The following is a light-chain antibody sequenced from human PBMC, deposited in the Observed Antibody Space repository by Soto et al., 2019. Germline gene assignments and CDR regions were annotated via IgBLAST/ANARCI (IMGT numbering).Light chain of an antibody. V-gene: IGKV3-11*01. CDR3: QQRSNWPPVYT. J-gene: IGKJ2*01. CDR2: DAS. Sequence: EIVLTQSPATLSLSPGERATLSCRASQSVSSYLAWCQQKPGQAPRLLIYDASNRATSIPARFSGSGSGTDFTLTISSLEPEDFAVYFCQQRSNWPPVYTFGQGTKLEIK. CDR1: QSVSSY.